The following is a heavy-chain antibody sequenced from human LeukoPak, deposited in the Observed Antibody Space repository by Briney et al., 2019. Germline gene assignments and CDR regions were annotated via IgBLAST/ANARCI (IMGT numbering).Heavy chain of an antibody. J-gene: IGHJ6*02. D-gene: IGHD1-26*01. CDR3: ARDWRGATTDYYYGMDV. CDR1: GFTVSSNY. Sequence: PGGSLRLSCAVSGFTVSSNYMSWVRQAPGKGLEWVSVIYSGGSTFHADSVKGRFTISRDNSKNTLYLQMNSLRADDTAVYYCARDWRGATTDYYYGMDVWGQGTTVTVSS. V-gene: IGHV3-53*01. CDR2: IYSGGST.